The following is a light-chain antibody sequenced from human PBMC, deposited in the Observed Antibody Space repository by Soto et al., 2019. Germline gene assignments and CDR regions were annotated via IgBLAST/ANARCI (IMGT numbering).Light chain of an antibody. CDR2: GNS. V-gene: IGLV1-40*01. CDR1: SSNIGAGYD. J-gene: IGLJ1*01. Sequence: QSVLTQPPSVSGAPGQRVTISCTGSSSNIGAGYDVHWYQQLPGTAPKLLIYGNSNRPSGVPDRFSGSKSGTSASLAITGLQAEDEADYYCQSYDSSLSGDFGTGTKGTVL. CDR3: QSYDSSLSGD.